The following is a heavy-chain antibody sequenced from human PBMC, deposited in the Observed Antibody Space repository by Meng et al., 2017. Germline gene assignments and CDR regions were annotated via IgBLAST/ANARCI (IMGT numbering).Heavy chain of an antibody. Sequence: QVQLVQSGAGVKKSGASVKVSCKASGYTFTGYYMHWVRQAPGQGLEWMGRINPNSGGTNYAQKFQGRVTMTRDTSISTAYMELSRLRSDDTAVYYCARAFDYGDDAFDIWGQGTMVTVSS. CDR3: ARAFDYGDDAFDI. CDR1: GYTFTGYY. J-gene: IGHJ3*02. CDR2: INPNSGGT. V-gene: IGHV1-2*06. D-gene: IGHD4-17*01.